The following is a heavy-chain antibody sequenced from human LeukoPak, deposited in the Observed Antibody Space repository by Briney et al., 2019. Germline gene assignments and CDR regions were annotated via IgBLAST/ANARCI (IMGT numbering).Heavy chain of an antibody. Sequence: PGGSLRLSCAASGFTFSGYGMHWVRQAPGKGLEWVAFIRYDGSNKYYADSVKGRFTISRDNSKNTLYLQMNSLRAEDTAVYYCAKDGTYYYGSGSYCFDYWGQGTLVTVSS. V-gene: IGHV3-30*02. D-gene: IGHD3-10*01. CDR3: AKDGTYYYGSGSYCFDY. CDR1: GFTFSGYG. CDR2: IRYDGSNK. J-gene: IGHJ4*02.